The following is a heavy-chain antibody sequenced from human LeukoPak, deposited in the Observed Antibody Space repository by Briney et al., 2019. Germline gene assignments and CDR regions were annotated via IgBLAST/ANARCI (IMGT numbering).Heavy chain of an antibody. CDR1: GFTFSSYA. CDR2: ISGSGGST. CDR3: AKDGGSGYYYFDY. D-gene: IGHD3-22*01. J-gene: IGHJ4*02. Sequence: GGSLRLSCAASGFTFSSYAMSWVRQAPGKGLEWVSAISGSGGSTHYADSVKGRFTISRDNSKNTLHVQMNSLRAEDTAVYYCAKDGGSGYYYFDYWGQGTLVTVSS. V-gene: IGHV3-23*01.